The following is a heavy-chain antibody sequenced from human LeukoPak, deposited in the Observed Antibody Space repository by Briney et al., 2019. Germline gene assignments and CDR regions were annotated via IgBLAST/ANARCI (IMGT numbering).Heavy chain of an antibody. CDR1: GYTFTNYA. J-gene: IGHJ4*02. CDR3: ARIWRSFGELAGVYGY. Sequence: GASVKVSCKASGYTFTNYAINWVRQAPGQGLEWMGWINTNTGDPTYAQGFKGQFVFSLDTSVSTAYLQISSLKAEDTAVYYCARIWRSFGELAGVYGYWGQGTLVTVSS. V-gene: IGHV7-4-1*02. D-gene: IGHD3-10*01. CDR2: INTNTGDP.